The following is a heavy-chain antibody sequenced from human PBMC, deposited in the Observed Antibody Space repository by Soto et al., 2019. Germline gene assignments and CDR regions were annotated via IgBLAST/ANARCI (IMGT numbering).Heavy chain of an antibody. J-gene: IGHJ3*02. Sequence: GGSLRLSCAASGFTFDDYAMHWVRQAPGKGLEWVSGISWNSGSIGYADSVKGRFTISRDNAKNSLYLQMNSLRAEDTAVYYCAKDALYDFWSKAVGAFDIWGQGTMVTVSS. CDR2: ISWNSGSI. CDR1: GFTFDDYA. V-gene: IGHV3-9*01. CDR3: AKDALYDFWSKAVGAFDI. D-gene: IGHD3-3*01.